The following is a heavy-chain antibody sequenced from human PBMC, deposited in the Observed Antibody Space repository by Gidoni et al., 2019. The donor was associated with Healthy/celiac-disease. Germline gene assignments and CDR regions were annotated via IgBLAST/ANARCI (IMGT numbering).Heavy chain of an antibody. D-gene: IGHD3-10*01. V-gene: IGHV3-9*01. CDR2: ISWNSGSI. CDR1: GFTLDDYA. Sequence: EVQLVEAGGGVVQPGRSLRLPCAASGFTLDDYAMHWVRQAPGKGLEWVSGISWNSGSIGYADSVTGRFTISRDNAKNSLYLQMNSLRAEDTALYYCAKDYYGSGSYYRSPAFDIWGQGTMVTVSS. CDR3: AKDYYGSGSYYRSPAFDI. J-gene: IGHJ3*02.